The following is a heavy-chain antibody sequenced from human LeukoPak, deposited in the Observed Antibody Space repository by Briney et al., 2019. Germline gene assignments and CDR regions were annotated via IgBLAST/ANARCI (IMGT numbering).Heavy chain of an antibody. CDR3: ARGASDSSGYLDRFDY. V-gene: IGHV3-53*01. Sequence: GGSLRLSCAASGFTVSSNYMSWVRQAPGKGLEWVSVIYSRGSTYYADSVKGRFTISRDNSKNTLYLQMNSLRAEDTAVYYCARGASDSSGYLDRFDYWGQGTLVTVSS. CDR1: GFTVSSNY. CDR2: IYSRGST. D-gene: IGHD3-22*01. J-gene: IGHJ4*02.